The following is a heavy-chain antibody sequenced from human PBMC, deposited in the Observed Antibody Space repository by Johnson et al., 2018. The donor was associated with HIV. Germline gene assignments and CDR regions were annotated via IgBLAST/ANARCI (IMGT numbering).Heavy chain of an antibody. CDR3: ASLGILYDAFDI. Sequence: QMQLVESGGGLAQPGGSLRLSCAASGFTFSDYYMSWIRQAPGKGLEWVSYISSSGSTIYYADSVKGRFTISRDNAKNSLYLQMNSLRAEDTAVYYCASLGILYDAFDIWGQGTMVTVSS. D-gene: IGHD2-8*01. CDR2: ISSSGSTI. CDR1: GFTFSDYY. V-gene: IGHV3-11*04. J-gene: IGHJ3*02.